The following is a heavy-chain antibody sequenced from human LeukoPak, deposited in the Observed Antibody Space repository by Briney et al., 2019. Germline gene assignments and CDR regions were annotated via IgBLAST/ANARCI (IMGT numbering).Heavy chain of an antibody. V-gene: IGHV3-73*01. Sequence: QAGGSLRLTCAASGFTFSGSAMHWVRQASGKGLEWVGRIRSKANSYATAYAASVKGRFTISRDDSKNTAYLQMNSLKTEDTAVYYCTRLNETRYSSSRHFDYWGQGTLVTVSS. CDR3: TRLNETRYSSSRHFDY. CDR2: IRSKANSYAT. CDR1: GFTFSGSA. J-gene: IGHJ4*02. D-gene: IGHD6-6*01.